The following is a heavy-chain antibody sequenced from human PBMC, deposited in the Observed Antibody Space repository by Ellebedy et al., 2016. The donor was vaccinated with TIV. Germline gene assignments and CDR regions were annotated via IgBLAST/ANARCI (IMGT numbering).Heavy chain of an antibody. V-gene: IGHV3-23*01. J-gene: IGHJ5*02. CDR1: GGSISSGGYS. D-gene: IGHD3-10*01. Sequence: GGSLRLSXAVSGGSISSGGYSWSWIRQAPGKGLEWVSSISGSGGSTYYADSVKGRFTISRDDSKNTLYLQMNSLRAEDTAVYYCARDVPPQLLWFGEPKPPPYNWFDPWGQGTLVTVSS. CDR2: ISGSGGST. CDR3: ARDVPPQLLWFGEPKPPPYNWFDP.